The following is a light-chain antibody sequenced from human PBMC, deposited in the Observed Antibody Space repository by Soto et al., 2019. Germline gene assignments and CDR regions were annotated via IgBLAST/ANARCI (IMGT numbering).Light chain of an antibody. CDR1: QSVSSN. J-gene: IGKJ4*01. CDR3: QQYSNWPLT. CDR2: GAS. Sequence: EIVMTQSPATLSVSPGEGATLSCRASQSVSSNLAWYQQKPGQAPRLLIFGASTRATGIPARFSGSGSGAEFALTISALQSEDFAIYYCQQYSNWPLTFGGGTKVEIK. V-gene: IGKV3-15*01.